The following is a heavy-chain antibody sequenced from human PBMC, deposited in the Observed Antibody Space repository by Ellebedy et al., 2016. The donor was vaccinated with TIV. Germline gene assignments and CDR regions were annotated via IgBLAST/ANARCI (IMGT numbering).Heavy chain of an antibody. Sequence: SETLSLXCTVSGGSISSGGYYWSWIRQHPGKGLEWIGYIYYSGSTYYNPSLKSRVTISVDTSKNQFSLKLSSVTAADTAVYYCARVSKRYSSSWYWFDPWGQGTLVTVSS. CDR2: IYYSGST. V-gene: IGHV4-31*03. J-gene: IGHJ5*02. CDR1: GGSISSGGYY. D-gene: IGHD6-13*01. CDR3: ARVSKRYSSSWYWFDP.